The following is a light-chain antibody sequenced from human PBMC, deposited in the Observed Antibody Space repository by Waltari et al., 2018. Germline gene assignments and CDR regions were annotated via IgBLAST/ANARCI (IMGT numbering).Light chain of an antibody. CDR1: QSVISN. CDR2: GAA. V-gene: IGKV3-15*01. Sequence: EIVMTQSPATLSVSPGERATLSCRTSQSVISNLDWYQQKPGQDPRHLIYGAATRATGIPAWCSGSGSARAFTLTISSLQSEDFAVYYCQQYNNWPPLTFGGGTKVEIK. CDR3: QQYNNWPPLT. J-gene: IGKJ4*01.